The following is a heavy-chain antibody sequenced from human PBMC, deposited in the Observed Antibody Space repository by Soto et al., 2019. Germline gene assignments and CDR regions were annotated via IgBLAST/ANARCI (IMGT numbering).Heavy chain of an antibody. D-gene: IGHD3-3*01. J-gene: IGHJ6*02. CDR3: ARFTIFGVVIKTYGMDV. CDR1: GGSFSGYY. V-gene: IGHV4-34*01. CDR2: INHSGST. Sequence: PSETLSLTCAVYGGSFSGYYWSWIRQPPGKGLQWIGEINHSGSTNYNPPLKSRVTISVDTSKNQFSLKLSSVTAADTTVYYCARFTIFGVVIKTYGMDVWGQGATVTVSS.